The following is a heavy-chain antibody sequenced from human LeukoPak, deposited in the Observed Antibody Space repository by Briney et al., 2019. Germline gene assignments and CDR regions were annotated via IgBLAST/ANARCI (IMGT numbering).Heavy chain of an antibody. J-gene: IGHJ4*02. CDR2: ISATGTYI. CDR3: ARGHSSGYYLKY. D-gene: IGHD3-22*01. CDR1: GFTFSSFD. V-gene: IGHV3-48*03. Sequence: GGSLRLSCTASGFTFSSFDMNWVRQAPGKGLEWVSFISATGTYIYDADSVKGRFTISRDNAENSLYLQMNSLRAEDTAVYYCARGHSSGYYLKYWGQGTLVTVSS.